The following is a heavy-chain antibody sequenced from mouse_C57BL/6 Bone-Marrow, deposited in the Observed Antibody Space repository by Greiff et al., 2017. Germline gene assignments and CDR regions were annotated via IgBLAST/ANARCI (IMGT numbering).Heavy chain of an antibody. D-gene: IGHD3-2*02. Sequence: QVQLQQSGAELAKPGASVKLSCKASGYTFTSYWMHWVKQRPGQGLEWIGYINPSSGYTKYNQKFKDKATLAADKSSSTAYRQLSSLTYKDSAVYYCASGQLRAWFAYWGQGTLVTVSA. V-gene: IGHV1-7*01. CDR1: GYTFTSYW. CDR3: ASGQLRAWFAY. J-gene: IGHJ3*01. CDR2: INPSSGYT.